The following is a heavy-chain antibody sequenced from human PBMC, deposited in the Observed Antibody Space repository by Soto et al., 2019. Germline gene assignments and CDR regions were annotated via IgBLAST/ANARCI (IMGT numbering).Heavy chain of an antibody. D-gene: IGHD1-20*01. J-gene: IGHJ4*02. CDR1: GCTFSSYW. Sequence: EVQLVESGGGLVQPGGSLRLSCAASGCTFSSYWMSWVRQAPGKGLEWVANIKQDGSEKYYVDSVKGRFTISRDNAKNSLYLQMNSLRAEDTAVYYCAREQLTGPDYWGQGTLVTVSS. CDR3: AREQLTGPDY. CDR2: IKQDGSEK. V-gene: IGHV3-7*01.